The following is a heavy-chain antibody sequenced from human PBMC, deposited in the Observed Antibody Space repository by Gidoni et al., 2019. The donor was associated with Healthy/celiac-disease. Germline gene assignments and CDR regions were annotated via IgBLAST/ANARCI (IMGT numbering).Heavy chain of an antibody. CDR1: VGTFSSYA. J-gene: IGHJ6*02. D-gene: IGHD1-26*01. V-gene: IGHV1-69*01. Sequence: QVQLVQSGAEVKKPGSSVKVSCKATVGTFSSYAISWVRQAPGQGLEWMGGIIPIFGTANYAQKFQGRVTITADESTSTAYMELSILRSEDTDVYYCARDPNDKWELLKDYYYYYGMDVWGQGTTVTVSS. CDR2: IIPIFGTA. CDR3: ARDPNDKWELLKDYYYYYGMDV.